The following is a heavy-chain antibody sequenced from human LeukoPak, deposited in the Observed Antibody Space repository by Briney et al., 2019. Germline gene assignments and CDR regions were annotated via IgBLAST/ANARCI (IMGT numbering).Heavy chain of an antibody. D-gene: IGHD2-2*01. J-gene: IGHJ4*02. CDR1: GYSISSGWY. CDR3: ARVNSNLFGYATFGY. V-gene: IGHV4-38-2*01. Sequence: SETLSLTCVVSGYSISSGWYWGWIRQPPGQELEWIAAIYHTGSTFYNPSLESRVTIALDTSKNQFSLKLNSVTAADTAVYYCARVNSNLFGYATFGYWGQGTLVTVSS. CDR2: IYHTGST.